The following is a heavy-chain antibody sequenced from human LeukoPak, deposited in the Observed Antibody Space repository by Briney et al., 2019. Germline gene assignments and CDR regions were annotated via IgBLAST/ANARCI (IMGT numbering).Heavy chain of an antibody. V-gene: IGHV3-7*01. CDR1: GFTFGDYA. CDR3: ARDGVRDGLYFDY. CDR2: IKYDGSEN. J-gene: IGHJ4*02. D-gene: IGHD5-24*01. Sequence: GGSLRLSCTASGFTFGDYAMSWVRQAPGKGLEWVANIKYDGSENYYVDSVKGRFTISRDNAKNSLYLQINSLRAEDTAVYYCARDGVRDGLYFDYWGQGTLVTVSS.